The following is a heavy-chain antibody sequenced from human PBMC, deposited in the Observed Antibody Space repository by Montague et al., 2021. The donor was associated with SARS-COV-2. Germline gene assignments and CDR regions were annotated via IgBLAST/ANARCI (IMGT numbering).Heavy chain of an antibody. Sequence: TLSPTCTVSGGSISSGSHYWSWIRQPAGKGLEWIGRIYASGGTDYNPSLESRVTMSVDTSKNQFSLKVNSVTAADTAMYYCARGVVAAPPMVDYWGRGTLVTVSS. CDR1: GGSISSGSHY. CDR3: ARGVVAAPPMVDY. D-gene: IGHD2-15*01. CDR2: IYASGGT. J-gene: IGHJ4*02. V-gene: IGHV4-61*02.